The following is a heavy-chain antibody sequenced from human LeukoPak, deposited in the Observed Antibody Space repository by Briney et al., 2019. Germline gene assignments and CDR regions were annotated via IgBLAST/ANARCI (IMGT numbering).Heavy chain of an antibody. D-gene: IGHD6-13*01. CDR2: IYTSGST. J-gene: IGHJ3*02. Sequence: SETLSLTCTVSGGSISSYYWSWIRQPAGKGLEWIGRIYTSGSTNYNPSLKSRVTMSVDTSKNQFSLKLSSVTAADTAVYYCARDRRGSSWRRDAFDIWGQGTMVTVSS. CDR3: ARDRRGSSWRRDAFDI. CDR1: GGSISSYY. V-gene: IGHV4-4*07.